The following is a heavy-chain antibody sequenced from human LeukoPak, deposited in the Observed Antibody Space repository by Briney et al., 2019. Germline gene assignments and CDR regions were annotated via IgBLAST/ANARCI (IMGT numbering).Heavy chain of an antibody. V-gene: IGHV4-31*03. CDR2: IYYSGST. D-gene: IGHD5-18*01. J-gene: IGHJ4*02. Sequence: SETLSLTCTVSGGSVSSGGYYWSWIRQHPGKGLEWIGYIYYSGSTYYNPSLKSRVTMSVDTSKNQFSLKLSSVTAADTAVYYCARSSGGIQLWPVDYWGQGTLVTVSS. CDR3: ARSSGGIQLWPVDY. CDR1: GGSVSSGGYY.